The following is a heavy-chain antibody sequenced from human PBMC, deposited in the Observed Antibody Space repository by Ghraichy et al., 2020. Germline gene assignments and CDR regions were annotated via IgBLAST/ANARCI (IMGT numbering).Heavy chain of an antibody. Sequence: ASVKVSCKVSGYTLTELSMHWVRQAPGKGLEWMGGFDPEDGETIYAQKFQGRVTMTEDTSTDTAYMELSSLRSEDTAVYYCATDSGVTSSGWYPLRYWGQGTLVTVSS. CDR2: FDPEDGET. D-gene: IGHD6-19*01. CDR3: ATDSGVTSSGWYPLRY. CDR1: GYTLTELS. V-gene: IGHV1-24*01. J-gene: IGHJ4*02.